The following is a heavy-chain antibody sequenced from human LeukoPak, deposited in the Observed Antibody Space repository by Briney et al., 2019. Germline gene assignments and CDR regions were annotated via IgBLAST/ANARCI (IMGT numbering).Heavy chain of an antibody. J-gene: IGHJ4*02. CDR1: GYTFTDHY. V-gene: IGHV1-2*02. Sequence: ASVKVSCKALGYTFTDHYFHWLRQAPGQGLEWMGWINPGRGDTNYAQKFQGRVSLTRDTSISTAYMELSGLTSDDTAVYFCARDHNWGPDYWGQGTLVSVSS. CDR3: ARDHNWGPDY. CDR2: INPGRGDT. D-gene: IGHD7-27*01.